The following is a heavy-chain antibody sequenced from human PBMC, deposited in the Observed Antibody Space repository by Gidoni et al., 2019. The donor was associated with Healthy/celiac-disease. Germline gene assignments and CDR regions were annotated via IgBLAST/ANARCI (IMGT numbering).Heavy chain of an antibody. D-gene: IGHD6-19*01. V-gene: IGHV4-59*01. CDR3: ARGSSGWRGAFDI. CDR2: IYYSGST. CDR1: GGSISSYY. J-gene: IGHJ3*02. Sequence: QVQLQESGPGLVKPSETLSLTCTVSGGSISSYYWSWIRQPPGKGLEWIGYIYYSGSTNYNPSLKSRVTISVDTSKNQFSLKLSSVTAADTAVYYCARGSSGWRGAFDIWGQGTMVTVSS.